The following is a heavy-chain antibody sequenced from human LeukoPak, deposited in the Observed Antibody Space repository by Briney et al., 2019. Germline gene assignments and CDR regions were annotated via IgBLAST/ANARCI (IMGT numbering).Heavy chain of an antibody. J-gene: IGHJ6*03. CDR2: IKQDGREK. D-gene: IGHD2-15*01. V-gene: IGHV3-7*01. Sequence: GGSLRLSCTASEFTFSSYWMSWVRQAPGKGLEWVANIKQDGREKYYVDSVKGRFTISIDHAKNSLYLQMNSLRAEDTAVYYCARHHQLILYKPSKYYYYYYMDVWGKGTTVTISS. CDR3: ARHHQLILYKPSKYYYYYYMDV. CDR1: EFTFSSYW.